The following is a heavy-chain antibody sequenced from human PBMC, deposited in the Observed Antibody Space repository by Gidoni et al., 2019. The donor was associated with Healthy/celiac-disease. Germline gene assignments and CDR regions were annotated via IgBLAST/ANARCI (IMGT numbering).Heavy chain of an antibody. CDR2: IDWDDDK. J-gene: IGHJ6*02. V-gene: IGHV2-70*04. CDR3: ARHYGYYDSSGPGSMDV. D-gene: IGHD3-22*01. Sequence: QVTLKESGPALVKPTQTLTLTCTFSGFSLSTSGMRVSWIRQPPGKALEWLARIDWDDDKFYSTSLKTRLTISKDTSKNQVVLTMTNMDPVDTATYYCARHYGYYDSSGPGSMDVWGQGTTVTVSS. CDR1: GFSLSTSGMR.